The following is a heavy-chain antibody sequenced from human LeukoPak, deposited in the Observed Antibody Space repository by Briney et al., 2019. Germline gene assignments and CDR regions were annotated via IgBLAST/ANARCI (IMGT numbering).Heavy chain of an antibody. CDR1: GYTFTGYY. D-gene: IGHD2-15*01. J-gene: IGHJ4*02. Sequence: GASVKVSCKTSGYTFTGYYMHWVRQAPGQGLEWMGWISAYNGNTNYAQKLQGRVTMTTDTSTSTAYMELRSLRSDDTAVYYCATTVGAAPPSDYWGQGPWSPSPQ. CDR2: ISAYNGNT. V-gene: IGHV1-18*04. CDR3: ATTVGAAPPSDY.